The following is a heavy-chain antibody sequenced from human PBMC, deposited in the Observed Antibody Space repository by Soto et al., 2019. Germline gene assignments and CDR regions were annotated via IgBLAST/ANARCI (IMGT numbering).Heavy chain of an antibody. CDR1: GASISTTNW. Sequence: QVQLQESGPGLVKPSGTLSLTCAVSGASISTTNWWTWVRRPPGKGLEWIGEIYHSGSTNYNPSLKSRVTISIDKSKNQFSLQLDSVTAADTAVYYCARGGSSDWLRLFHQWGQGTLVPVSS. J-gene: IGHJ1*01. V-gene: IGHV4-4*02. CDR2: IYHSGST. CDR3: ARGGSSDWLRLFHQ. D-gene: IGHD6-25*01.